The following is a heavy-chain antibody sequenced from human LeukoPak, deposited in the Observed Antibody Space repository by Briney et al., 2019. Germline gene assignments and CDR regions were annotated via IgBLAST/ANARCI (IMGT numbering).Heavy chain of an antibody. CDR1: GGSFSGYY. J-gene: IGHJ6*02. CDR3: ARDLRQPETSSSWYPIGRYYYGMDV. D-gene: IGHD6-13*01. Sequence: PSETLSLTCAVYGGSFSGYYWSWIRQPPGKGLEWIGEINHSGSTNYNPSLKSRVTISVDTSKNQFSLQLNSVTPEDTAVYYCARDLRQPETSSSWYPIGRYYYGMDVWGQGTTVTVSS. V-gene: IGHV4-34*01. CDR2: INHSGST.